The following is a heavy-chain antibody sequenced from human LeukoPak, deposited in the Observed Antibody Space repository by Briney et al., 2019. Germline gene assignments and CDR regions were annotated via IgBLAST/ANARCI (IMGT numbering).Heavy chain of an antibody. CDR1: GFTFSTYW. Sequence: GGSLRLSCAVSGFTFSTYWMGWVRQAPGKGLEWVANIKFDGNGMYYVDSVKDRFIISRDNAKDSLYLHMNSLRVEDTAVYYCAKPSRDGYNFYVDYWGQGTLVTVSS. V-gene: IGHV3-7*01. D-gene: IGHD5-24*01. J-gene: IGHJ4*02. CDR3: AKPSRDGYNFYVDY. CDR2: IKFDGNGM.